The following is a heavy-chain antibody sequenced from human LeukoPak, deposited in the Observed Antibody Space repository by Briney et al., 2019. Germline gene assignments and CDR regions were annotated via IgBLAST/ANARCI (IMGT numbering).Heavy chain of an antibody. CDR2: ISAYNGNT. CDR3: ARDLKGFAAASYMDV. V-gene: IGHV1-18*01. J-gene: IGHJ6*03. D-gene: IGHD6-13*01. Sequence: ASVKVSCKASGYTFTSYGISWVRQAPGQGLEWMGWISAYNGNTNYAQKLQGRVTMTTDTSTSTAYMELRSLRSDDTAVYYCARDLKGFAAASYMDVWGKGTTVTVSS. CDR1: GYTFTSYG.